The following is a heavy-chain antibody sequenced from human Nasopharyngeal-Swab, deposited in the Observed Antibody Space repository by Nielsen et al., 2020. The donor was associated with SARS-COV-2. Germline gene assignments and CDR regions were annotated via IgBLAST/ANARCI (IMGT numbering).Heavy chain of an antibody. D-gene: IGHD5-24*01. CDR3: ARGGEMATITRDAFDI. V-gene: IGHV1-46*01. J-gene: IGHJ3*02. CDR1: GYTFTSYD. Sequence: ASVKVSCKASGYTFTSYDINWVRQATGQGLEWMGIINPSGGSTSYAQKFQGRVTMTRDTSTSTVYMELSSLRSEDAAVYYCARGGEMATITRDAFDIWGQGTMVTVSS. CDR2: INPSGGST.